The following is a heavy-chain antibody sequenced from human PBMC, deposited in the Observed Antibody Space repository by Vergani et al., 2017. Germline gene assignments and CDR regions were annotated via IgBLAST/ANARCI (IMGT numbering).Heavy chain of an antibody. J-gene: IGHJ4*02. V-gene: IGHV3-30*04. Sequence: QVQLVESGGGVVQPRRSLRLSCAASGFTFSSYAMHWVRQAPGKGLEWVAVISYDGSNKYYADSVKGRFTISRDNSKNTLYLQMNSLRAEDTAVYYCARDDYYDSSGYYYFGFHFDYWGQGTLVTVSS. CDR3: ARDDYYDSSGYYYFGFHFDY. CDR1: GFTFSSYA. D-gene: IGHD3-22*01. CDR2: ISYDGSNK.